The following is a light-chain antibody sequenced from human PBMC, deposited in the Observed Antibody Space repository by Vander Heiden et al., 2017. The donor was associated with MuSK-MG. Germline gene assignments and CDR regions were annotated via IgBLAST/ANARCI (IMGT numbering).Light chain of an antibody. CDR3: QQYGSSPT. CDR2: GAS. V-gene: IGKV3-20*01. CDR1: QSVSSSY. Sequence: EIVLTQSPGTLSLSPGERATLPCRASQSVSSSYVAWYQQRPGQAPRLLIYGASSRATGIPDSFSGSGSGTDFTLTISRLEPEDFAGYYCQQYGSSPTFGQGTKVEIK. J-gene: IGKJ1*01.